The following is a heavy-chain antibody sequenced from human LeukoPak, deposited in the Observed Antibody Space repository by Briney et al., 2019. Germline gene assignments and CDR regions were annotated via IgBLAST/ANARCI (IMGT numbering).Heavy chain of an antibody. V-gene: IGHV1-69*04. CDR3: ARGGRERYSSGWTDAFDI. J-gene: IGHJ3*02. D-gene: IGHD6-19*01. Sequence: GSSVKVSCKASGGTFSSYAISWVRQAPGQGLERMGRIIPILGIANYAQKFQGRVTMTRDTSTSTVYMELSSLSSEDTAVYYCARGGRERYSSGWTDAFDIWGQGTMVTVSS. CDR1: GGTFSSYA. CDR2: IIPILGIA.